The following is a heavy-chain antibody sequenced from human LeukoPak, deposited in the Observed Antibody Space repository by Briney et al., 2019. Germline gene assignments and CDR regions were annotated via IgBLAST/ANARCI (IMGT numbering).Heavy chain of an antibody. V-gene: IGHV3-48*03. CDR3: ARPVVPGGAFDI. D-gene: IGHD4-23*01. Sequence: PGGSLRLSCAASGFTFSSYEMNWVRQAPGKGLEWVSDISSSGRTIYYADSVKGRFTISRDNTKNSLYLQMNSLRAEDTAVYYCARPVVPGGAFDIWGQGTMVTVSS. CDR1: GFTFSSYE. J-gene: IGHJ3*02. CDR2: ISSSGRTI.